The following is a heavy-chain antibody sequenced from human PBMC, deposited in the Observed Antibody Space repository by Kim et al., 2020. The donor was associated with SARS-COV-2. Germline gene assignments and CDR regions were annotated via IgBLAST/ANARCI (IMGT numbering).Heavy chain of an antibody. V-gene: IGHV3-21*01. J-gene: IGHJ2*01. Sequence: GGSLRLSCAASGFTFSSYSMNWVRQAPGKGLEWVSSISSSSSYIYYADSVKGRFTISRDNAKNSLYLQMNSLRAEDTAVYYCAREDWNSYWYFDLWGRGTLVTVSS. D-gene: IGHD1-7*01. CDR2: ISSSSSYI. CDR3: AREDWNSYWYFDL. CDR1: GFTFSSYS.